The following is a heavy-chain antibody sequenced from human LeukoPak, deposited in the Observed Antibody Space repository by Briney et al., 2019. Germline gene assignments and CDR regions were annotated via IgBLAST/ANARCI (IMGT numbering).Heavy chain of an antibody. CDR3: SKEGSGDYYFDF. Sequence: GGSLRLSCAASGFTFSSYGMSWARQAPGKGLEWVSAISSTGGNTYYADSVRGRFTISRDQSKNTVYLQMNSLRAEDTAVYYCSKEGSGDYYFDFWGQGTLVTVSS. CDR2: ISSTGGNT. CDR1: GFTFSSYG. V-gene: IGHV3-23*01. J-gene: IGHJ4*02. D-gene: IGHD4-17*01.